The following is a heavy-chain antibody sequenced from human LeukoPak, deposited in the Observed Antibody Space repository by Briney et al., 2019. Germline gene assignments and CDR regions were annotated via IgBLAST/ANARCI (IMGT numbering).Heavy chain of an antibody. CDR3: AKGEDWNYDNYYSMDV. Sequence: PGGSLRLSCAASGFTFSSYAMSWVRQAPGRGLEWVSAISGSGGSTYYADSVKGRFTISRDNSKNTLYLQMNSLRAEDTAVYYCAKGEDWNYDNYYSMDVWGKGTTVTVSS. CDR2: ISGSGGST. D-gene: IGHD1-7*01. J-gene: IGHJ6*03. CDR1: GFTFSSYA. V-gene: IGHV3-23*01.